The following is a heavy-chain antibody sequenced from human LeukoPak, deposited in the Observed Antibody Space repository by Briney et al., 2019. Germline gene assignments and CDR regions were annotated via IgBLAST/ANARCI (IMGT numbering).Heavy chain of an antibody. J-gene: IGHJ3*02. CDR3: AKDADKGAFDI. Sequence: GGSLRPSCAASGFTFSSYGMHWVRQAPGKGLEWVAVISYDGSNKYYADSVKGRFTISRDNSKNTLYLQMNSLRAEDTAVYYCAKDADKGAFDIWGQGTMVTVSS. D-gene: IGHD2-15*01. V-gene: IGHV3-30*18. CDR1: GFTFSSYG. CDR2: ISYDGSNK.